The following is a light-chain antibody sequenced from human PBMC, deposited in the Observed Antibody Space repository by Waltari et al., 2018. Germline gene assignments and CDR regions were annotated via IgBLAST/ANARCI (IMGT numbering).Light chain of an antibody. CDR3: GAWDGSLTLYV. Sequence: SVLTQTPSVSAAPGQRVTISCSGSTSNIGKNYFSWYQQLPGAAPKRLISDDHNRPSRTPDRFSGYKSGTSATLAITGLQTEDEADYFCGAWDGSLTLYVFGPGTRVTVL. CDR1: TSNIGKNY. V-gene: IGLV1-51*01. J-gene: IGLJ1*01. CDR2: DDH.